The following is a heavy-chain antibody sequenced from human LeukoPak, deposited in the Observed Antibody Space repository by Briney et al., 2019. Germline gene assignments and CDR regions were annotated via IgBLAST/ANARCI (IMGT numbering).Heavy chain of an antibody. CDR2: IYYSGST. J-gene: IGHJ3*02. CDR1: GGSLSSSSYY. Sequence: KSSETLSLTCTVSGGSLSSSSYYWGWIRQPPGKGLEWIGRIYYSGSTHYNPSLKSRVTISVDTSKNQFSLKLSSVTAADTAVYYCARQTASGYDILTGYLPGGAFDIWGQGTMVTVSS. CDR3: ARQTASGYDILTGYLPGGAFDI. D-gene: IGHD3-9*01. V-gene: IGHV4-39*01.